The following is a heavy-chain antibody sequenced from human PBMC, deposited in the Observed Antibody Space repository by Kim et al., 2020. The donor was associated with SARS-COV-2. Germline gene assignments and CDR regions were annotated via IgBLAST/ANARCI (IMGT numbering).Heavy chain of an antibody. CDR2: ISAYNGNT. J-gene: IGHJ5*02. D-gene: IGHD6-19*01. V-gene: IGHV1-18*04. CDR1: GYTFTSYG. Sequence: ASVKVSCKASGYTFTSYGISWVRQAPGQGLEWMGWISAYNGNTNYAQKLQGRVTMTTDTSTSTAYMELRSLRSDDTAVYYCARDPRIAVAGPNWFDPWGQGTLVTVSS. CDR3: ARDPRIAVAGPNWFDP.